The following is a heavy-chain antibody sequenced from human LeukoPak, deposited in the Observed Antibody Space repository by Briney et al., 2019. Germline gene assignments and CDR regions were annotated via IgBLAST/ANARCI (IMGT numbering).Heavy chain of an antibody. CDR2: IKEDESER. D-gene: IGHD2-8*01. CDR1: GVTLSNYA. J-gene: IGHJ4*02. V-gene: IGHV3-7*03. CDR3: ARDLGYCTNGVCHTRFDY. Sequence: PGGSLRLSCVASGVTLSNYAMSWVRQTPGKGLEWVASIKEDESERQYVDCVKGRFSISRDNTKGSLFLLNSLRAEDTAVYYCARDLGYCTNGVCHTRFDYWGQGTLVAVSS.